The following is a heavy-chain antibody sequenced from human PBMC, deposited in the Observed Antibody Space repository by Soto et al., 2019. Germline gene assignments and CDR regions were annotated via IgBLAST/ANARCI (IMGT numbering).Heavy chain of an antibody. D-gene: IGHD3-3*01. V-gene: IGHV3-21*06. Sequence: EVQLLESGGGLVKPGGSLTLSCATSGFIFSNYNMNWVRQAPGKGLEWVSSISGTSSHIYYAYSVKGRFTISRDNAENSLYLQMDRLRAEDTAVYYWAREPLFGGYYYSLDVWGKGTTGIVS. CDR3: AREPLFGGYYYSLDV. CDR1: GFIFSNYN. CDR2: ISGTSSHI. J-gene: IGHJ6*03.